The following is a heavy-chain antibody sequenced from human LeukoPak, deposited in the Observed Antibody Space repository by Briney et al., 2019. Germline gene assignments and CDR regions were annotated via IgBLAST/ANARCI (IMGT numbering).Heavy chain of an antibody. CDR3: ARDLGLYCSSTSCLLGDYYYYGMDV. D-gene: IGHD2-2*01. J-gene: IGHJ6*04. CDR1: GGSISSGSYY. CDR2: IYTSGST. V-gene: IGHV4-61*02. Sequence: SQTLSLTCTVSGGSISSGSYYWSWIRQPAGKGLEWIGRIYTSGSTNYNPSLKSRVTISVDTSKNQFSLKLSSVTAADTAVYYCARDLGLYCSSTSCLLGDYYYYGMDVWGKGTTVTVSS.